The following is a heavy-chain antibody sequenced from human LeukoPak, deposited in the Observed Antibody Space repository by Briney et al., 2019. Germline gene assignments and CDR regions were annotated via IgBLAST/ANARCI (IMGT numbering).Heavy chain of an antibody. J-gene: IGHJ4*02. CDR3: ARDHYEVTEPLVDY. Sequence: AGGSLRLSCAASGFTFSSFGMNWVRQAPGKGLEWVSYISTSSDSIHYADSVKARFTISRDNAKNSLFLQMYSLRAEDTAVYYCARDHYEVTEPLVDYWGQGTLVTVSS. CDR2: ISTSSDSI. CDR1: GFTFSSFG. D-gene: IGHD3-16*01. V-gene: IGHV3-48*04.